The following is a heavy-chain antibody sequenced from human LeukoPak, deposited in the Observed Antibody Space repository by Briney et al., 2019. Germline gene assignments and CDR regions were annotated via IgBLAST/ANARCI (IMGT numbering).Heavy chain of an antibody. V-gene: IGHV1-2*02. J-gene: IGHJ6*02. CDR3: TRDHCSFANCYEDYYHGMDV. CDR1: GYTFTDYY. Sequence: ASVNVSCKASGYTFTDYYVHWVRQAPGQGLEWMGWINPNNGGPTYAQNFQGRVTMTRDTSISTVYMELRRLRSDDSAIYYCTRDHCSFANCYEDYYHGMDVWGQGTTVTVSS. CDR2: INPNNGGP. D-gene: IGHD2-2*01.